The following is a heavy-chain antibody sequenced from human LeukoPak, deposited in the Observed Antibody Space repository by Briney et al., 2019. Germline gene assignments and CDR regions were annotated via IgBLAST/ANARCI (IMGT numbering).Heavy chain of an antibody. CDR1: GFTFDDYA. D-gene: IGHD5-18*01. J-gene: IGHJ4*02. CDR2: ISWNSGSI. Sequence: GGSLRLSCAASGFTFDDYAMHWVRQAPGKGLEWVSGISWNSGSIGYADSVKGRFTISRDNAKNSLYLQMNSLRAEDTAVYYCARAFRYGQGDYWGQGTLVTVSS. CDR3: ARAFRYGQGDY. V-gene: IGHV3-9*01.